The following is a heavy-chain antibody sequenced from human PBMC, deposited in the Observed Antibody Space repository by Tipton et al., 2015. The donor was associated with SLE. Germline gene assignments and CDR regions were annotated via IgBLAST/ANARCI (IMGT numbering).Heavy chain of an antibody. CDR2: IYISGNT. CDR3: ARGGYSGSYSDAFDI. CDR1: GGSISSGSYY. D-gene: IGHD1-26*01. J-gene: IGHJ3*02. Sequence: TLSLTCTVSGGSISSGSYYWSWIRQPAGKGLEWIGYIYISGNTNYNPSLKSRVTISVDTSKNQFSLKLSSVTAADTAVYYCARGGYSGSYSDAFDIWGQGTMVTVSS. V-gene: IGHV4-61*09.